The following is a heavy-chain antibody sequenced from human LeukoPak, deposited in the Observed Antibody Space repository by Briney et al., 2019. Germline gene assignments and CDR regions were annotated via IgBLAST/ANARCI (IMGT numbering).Heavy chain of an antibody. Sequence: PSETLSLTCAVYGGSFSGYYWSWIRQPPGKGLEWIGEINHSGSTNYNPSLKSRVTISVDTSKHQFSLKLSSVTAADTAVYYCARVSYYDSSGNRGAFDYWGQGTLVTVSS. CDR3: ARVSYYDSSGNRGAFDY. CDR2: INHSGST. J-gene: IGHJ4*02. V-gene: IGHV4-34*01. D-gene: IGHD3-22*01. CDR1: GGSFSGYY.